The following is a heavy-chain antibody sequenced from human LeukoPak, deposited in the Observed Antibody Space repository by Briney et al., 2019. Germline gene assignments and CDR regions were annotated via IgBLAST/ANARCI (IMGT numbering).Heavy chain of an antibody. J-gene: IGHJ4*02. V-gene: IGHV3-7*01. CDR2: IKQDGSEK. D-gene: IGHD3-10*01. CDR3: ARSPLYGSGSYYSYYFDY. Sequence: GGSLRLPCAASGFTFSSYWMSWVRQAPGKGLEWVANIKQDGSEKYYVDSVKGRFTISRDNAKNSLYLQMNSLRAEDTAVYYCARSPLYGSGSYYSYYFDYWGQGTLVTVSS. CDR1: GFTFSSYW.